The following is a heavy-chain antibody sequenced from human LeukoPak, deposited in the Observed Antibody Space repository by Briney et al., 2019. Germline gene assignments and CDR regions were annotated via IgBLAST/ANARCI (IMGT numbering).Heavy chain of an antibody. J-gene: IGHJ5*02. CDR2: ISDDGNDK. CDR1: GFTFSSYG. V-gene: IGHV3-30*18. CDR3: AKALSPSPIGFLFSFDP. D-gene: IGHD3-16*02. Sequence: PGRSLRLSCAASGFTFSSYGMHWVRQAPGKGLEWVAVISDDGNDKYYGNSVKGRFTISRDNSKNTLCLQMDSLTAADTALYYCAKALSPSPIGFLFSFDPRGRGTLVRVST.